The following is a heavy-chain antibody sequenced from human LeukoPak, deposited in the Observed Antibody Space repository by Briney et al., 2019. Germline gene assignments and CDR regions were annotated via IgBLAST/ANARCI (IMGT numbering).Heavy chain of an antibody. CDR2: ISGRGDNT. CDR1: GLTFSRYA. CDR3: AKGHSDYGTGFDQ. J-gene: IGHJ4*02. D-gene: IGHD4-17*01. V-gene: IGHV3-23*01. Sequence: QPGGSLRLSCAASGLTFSRYAMTLVRRAPGKGLECVSVISGRGDNTYYADSVKGRFTISRDNSKNTLFLQMNSLRAEDTAVYYCAKGHSDYGTGFDQWGQGTLVTVSS.